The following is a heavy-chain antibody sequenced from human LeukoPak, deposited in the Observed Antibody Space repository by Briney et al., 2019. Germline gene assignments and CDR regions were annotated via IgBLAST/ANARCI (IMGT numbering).Heavy chain of an antibody. CDR3: ARGGYGDFIFDY. CDR2: IYHSGST. V-gene: IGHV4-38-2*01. D-gene: IGHD4-17*01. CDR1: GYSISSGYY. J-gene: IGHJ4*02. Sequence: PSETLSLTCAVSGYSISSGYYWGWIRQPPGKGLVWIRSIYHSGSTYYNPSLKSRVTISVDTSKNQFSLKLSSVTAADTAVYYCARGGYGDFIFDYWGQGTLVTVSS.